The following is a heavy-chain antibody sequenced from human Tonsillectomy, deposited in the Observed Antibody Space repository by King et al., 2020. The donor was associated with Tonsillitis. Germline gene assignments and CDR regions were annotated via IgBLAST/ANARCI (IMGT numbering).Heavy chain of an antibody. CDR1: GFTFSSYA. J-gene: IGHJ3*02. D-gene: IGHD1-26*01. CDR3: AKELGRNDAFDI. CDR2: ISGSSGRT. V-gene: IGHV3-23*04. Sequence: VQLVESGGGLVQTGGSLRLSCAASGFTFSSYAMNWVRQAPGKGLEWVSTISGSSGRTYYADSVKGRFTISRDNSKNMLYLQMNSLRAEDTAVYYCAKELGRNDAFDIWGQGTMVTVSS.